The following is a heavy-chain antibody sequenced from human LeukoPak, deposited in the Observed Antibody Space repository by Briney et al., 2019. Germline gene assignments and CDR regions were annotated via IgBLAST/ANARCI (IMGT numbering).Heavy chain of an antibody. Sequence: GGSLRLSCAASGFTVSSNYMSWVRQAPGKGLEWVSYISSSGSTIYYADSVKGRFTISRDNAKNSLYLQMNSLRAEDTAVYYCARASTTVTKNWFDPWGQGTLVTVSS. D-gene: IGHD4-17*01. J-gene: IGHJ5*02. CDR1: GFTVSSNY. CDR2: ISSSGSTI. CDR3: ARASTTVTKNWFDP. V-gene: IGHV3-11*01.